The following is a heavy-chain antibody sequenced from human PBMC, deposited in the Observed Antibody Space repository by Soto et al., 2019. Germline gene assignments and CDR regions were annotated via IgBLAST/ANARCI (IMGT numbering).Heavy chain of an antibody. V-gene: IGHV4-34*01. Sequence: SETLSLTCAVYGGSFSGYYWSWIRQPPGKGLEWIGEINHSGSTNYNPSLKSRVTISVDTSKNQFSLKLSSVTAADTAVYYCARSRYCSSTSCYEGYYYYYGMDVWGQGTTVTVSS. CDR3: ARSRYCSSTSCYEGYYYYYGMDV. CDR2: INHSGST. D-gene: IGHD2-2*01. J-gene: IGHJ6*02. CDR1: GGSFSGYY.